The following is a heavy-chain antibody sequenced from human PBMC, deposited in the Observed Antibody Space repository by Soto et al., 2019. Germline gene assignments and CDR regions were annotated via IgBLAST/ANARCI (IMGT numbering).Heavy chain of an antibody. J-gene: IGHJ4*02. CDR1: GYTFTSYD. CDR2: MNPNSGNT. Sequence: QVQLVQSGAEVKKPGASVKVSCKASGYTFTSYDITSVRQATGQGLERMGWMNPNSGNTGYAQKFQGRVTMTRNTSISTAYMELSSLRSEDTAVYYCARSVEWLASFDYWGQGTLVTVSS. CDR3: ARSVEWLASFDY. V-gene: IGHV1-8*01. D-gene: IGHD6-19*01.